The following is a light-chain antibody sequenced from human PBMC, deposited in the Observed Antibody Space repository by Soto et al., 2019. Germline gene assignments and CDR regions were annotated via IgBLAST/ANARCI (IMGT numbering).Light chain of an antibody. CDR3: QQYVSSPPQT. V-gene: IGKV3-20*01. CDR2: GAS. CDR1: QSVSSSY. J-gene: IGKJ1*01. Sequence: EIVLTQSPGTLSLSPGERATLSCRASQSVSSSYLAWYQQKPGQAPRLLIYGASSRATGIPDRFSGSGSGTDFTLTISRLEPVDFAVYYCQQYVSSPPQTFGQGTKVEIK.